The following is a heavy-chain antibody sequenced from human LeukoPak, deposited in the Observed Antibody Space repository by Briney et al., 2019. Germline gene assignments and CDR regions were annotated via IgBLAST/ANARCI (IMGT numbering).Heavy chain of an antibody. V-gene: IGHV3-48*01. CDR1: GFTFSSYS. CDR2: ISSSSSTI. Sequence: QPGGSLRLSCAASGFTFSSYSMNWVRQAPGKGLEWVSYISSSSSTIYYADSVKGRFTIFRDNAKNSLYLQMNSLRAEDTAVYYCASATLHSSGWYYFDYWGQGTLVTVSS. D-gene: IGHD6-19*01. J-gene: IGHJ4*02. CDR3: ASATLHSSGWYYFDY.